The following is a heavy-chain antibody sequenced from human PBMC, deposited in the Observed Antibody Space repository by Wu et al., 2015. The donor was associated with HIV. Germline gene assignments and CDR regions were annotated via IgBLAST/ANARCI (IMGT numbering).Heavy chain of an antibody. CDR2: ISAYNGNT. D-gene: IGHD3-16*02. J-gene: IGHJ4*02. V-gene: IGHV1-18*01. CDR1: GYTFTSYT. CDR3: ARHRIWGSYRFRSYYFDY. Sequence: QVQLVQSGAEVKKPGASVKVSCKASGYTFTSYTITWVRQAPGQGLEWMGWISAYNGNTNYAQKLQGRVTMTTDTSTSTAYMELRSLRSDDTAVYYCARHRIWGSYRFRSYYFDYWGQGTLVTVSS.